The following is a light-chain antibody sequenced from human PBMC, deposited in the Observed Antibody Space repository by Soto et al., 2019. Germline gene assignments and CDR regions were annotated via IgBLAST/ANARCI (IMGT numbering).Light chain of an antibody. CDR3: QQYNTSWT. CDR2: DVS. CDR1: QSISAW. J-gene: IGKJ1*01. Sequence: DIQMTQSPSTLSASVGDRVTITCRASQSISAWLAWYQQKPGKAPKLLIYDVSNLESGVPSRFSGSGSGTEFTLTISSLKPDDVATYYCQQYNTSWTFGQGTKVDSK. V-gene: IGKV1-5*01.